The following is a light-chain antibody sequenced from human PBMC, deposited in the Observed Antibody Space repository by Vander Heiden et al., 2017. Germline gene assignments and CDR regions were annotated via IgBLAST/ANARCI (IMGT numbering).Light chain of an antibody. Sequence: DLQITQSPTSLSAFVGDRVTITCRASQNIVTFLTWYQQKPGKAPKLLIYAASTLQSGVPSRFSGSGSGTDFTLTITSLQPEDIATYYCQQTYSTRWTFGQGTKVEI. CDR3: QQTYSTRWT. CDR1: QNIVTF. J-gene: IGKJ1*01. CDR2: AAS. V-gene: IGKV1-39*01.